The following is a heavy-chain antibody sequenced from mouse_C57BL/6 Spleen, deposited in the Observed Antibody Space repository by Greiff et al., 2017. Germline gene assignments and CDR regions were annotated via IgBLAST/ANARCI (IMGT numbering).Heavy chain of an antibody. D-gene: IGHD1-1*01. CDR3: AIYDGSRYGY. CDR2: IRYDGSN. V-gene: IGHV3-6*01. J-gene: IGHJ2*01. Sequence: VQLQQSGPGLVKPSQSLSLTCSVTGYSITSGYYWNWIRQFPGNKLEWMGYIRYDGSNNYNPSLKNRISIARDTSKNQFFLKLSSVTTEDTATYYCAIYDGSRYGYWGQGTTLTVSS. CDR1: GYSITSGYY.